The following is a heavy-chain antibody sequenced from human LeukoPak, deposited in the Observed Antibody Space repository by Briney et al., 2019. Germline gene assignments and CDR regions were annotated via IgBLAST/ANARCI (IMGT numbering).Heavy chain of an antibody. CDR2: SYHSGGT. CDR1: GYSIRSGYY. V-gene: IGHV4-38-2*02. CDR3: ARGGGYDFDY. D-gene: IGHD5-18*01. J-gene: IGHJ4*02. Sequence: PSETLSPTCTVSGYSIRSGYYWAWIRQPPGKGLEWIGSSYHSGGTDYNPSLKSRITISVDTSKNQFSLQLNSLTAADTAVYYCARGGGYDFDYWGQGTLVTVSS.